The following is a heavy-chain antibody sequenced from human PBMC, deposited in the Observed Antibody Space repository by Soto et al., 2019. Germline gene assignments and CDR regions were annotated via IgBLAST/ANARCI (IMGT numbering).Heavy chain of an antibody. J-gene: IGHJ6*02. CDR3: ARGYSSSFHGMDV. Sequence: PSETLSLTCAVYGGSFSGYYWSWIRQPPGKGLEWIGEINHSGSTNYNPSLKSRVTISVDTSKNQFSLKLSSVTAADTAVYYCARGYSSSFHGMDVWGQGTTVTVSS. CDR1: GGSFSGYY. D-gene: IGHD6-6*01. CDR2: INHSGST. V-gene: IGHV4-34*01.